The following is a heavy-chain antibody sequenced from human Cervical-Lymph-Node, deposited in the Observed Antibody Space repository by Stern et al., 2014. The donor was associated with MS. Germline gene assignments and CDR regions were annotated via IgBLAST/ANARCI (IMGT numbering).Heavy chain of an antibody. V-gene: IGHV3-21*01. Sequence: EVQLVESGGGLVKPGGSLRLSCAASGFTFSSYSMNWVRQAPGKGLEWVSSISSSSSYIYYADSVKGRFTISRDNANNSLYLQMNSLRAEDTAVYYCARDSSSWYAIDYWGQGTLVTVSS. D-gene: IGHD6-13*01. CDR3: ARDSSSWYAIDY. CDR1: GFTFSSYS. J-gene: IGHJ4*02. CDR2: ISSSSSYI.